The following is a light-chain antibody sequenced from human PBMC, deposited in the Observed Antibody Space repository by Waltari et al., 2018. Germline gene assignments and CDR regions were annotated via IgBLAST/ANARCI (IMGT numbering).Light chain of an antibody. V-gene: IGLV1-40*01. CDR3: QSYDSSLSVV. CDR1: SSHIGAGYD. J-gene: IGLJ2*01. Sequence: QSVLTQPPSVSGAPGQRVTISCTGSSSHIGAGYDVHWYQQLPGTAPNLLIYGNSNRPSGVPDRFCGSKSGTSASLAITGLQAEDEADYYCQSYDSSLSVVFGGGTKLTVL. CDR2: GNS.